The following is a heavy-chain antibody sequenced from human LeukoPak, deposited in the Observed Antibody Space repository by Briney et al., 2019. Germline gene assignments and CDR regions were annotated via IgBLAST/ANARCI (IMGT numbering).Heavy chain of an antibody. D-gene: IGHD3-3*01. CDR3: ATAPLGATDYFDV. CDR2: LSVRETN. CDR1: GFSLTSYS. J-gene: IGHJ6*04. V-gene: IGHV3-48*01. Sequence: PGGSLRLSCAASGFSLTSYSLQWVRQITGKGREWLSHLSVRETNFCSDAVKGRFIVSRENGRRSVSLQMNRLRAGETGVYFWATAPLGATDYFDVWGRGTGVSVSS.